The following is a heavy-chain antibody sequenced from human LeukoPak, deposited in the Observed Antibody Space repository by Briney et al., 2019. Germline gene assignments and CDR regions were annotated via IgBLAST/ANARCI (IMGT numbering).Heavy chain of an antibody. CDR2: ISSSSSYI. CDR1: GFTFSSYW. D-gene: IGHD3-10*01. J-gene: IGHJ4*02. V-gene: IGHV3-21*01. Sequence: SGGSLRLSCAASGFTFSSYWMSWVRQAPGKGLEWVSSISSSSSYIYYADSVKGRFTISRDNAKNSLYLQMNSLRAEDTAVYYCARDAAYYGSGIFDYWGQGTLVTVSS. CDR3: ARDAAYYGSGIFDY.